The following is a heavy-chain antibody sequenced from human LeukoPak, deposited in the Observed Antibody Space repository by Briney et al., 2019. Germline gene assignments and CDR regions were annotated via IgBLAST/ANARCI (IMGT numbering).Heavy chain of an antibody. J-gene: IGHJ4*02. D-gene: IGHD6-13*01. CDR3: AKNSDSTWYSSSWSHLDF. V-gene: IGHV3-23*01. CDR2: ISDSGGNT. Sequence: GGSLRLSCAASGFTFSSYAMSWVRQAPGKGLEWVSAISDSGGNTYYADSVRGRFTISRDNSKNTLYLQMNSLRAEDTAVYYCAKNSDSTWYSSSWSHLDFWGQGTLVTVSS. CDR1: GFTFSSYA.